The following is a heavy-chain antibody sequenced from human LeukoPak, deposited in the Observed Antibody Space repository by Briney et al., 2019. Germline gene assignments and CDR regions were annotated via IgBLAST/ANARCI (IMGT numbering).Heavy chain of an antibody. Sequence: ASVKVSCKASGYTFTGYYMHWVRQAPGQGLEWMGWINPNSGGTNYAQKFQGRVTMTRDTSISTAYMELSRLRSDDTAVYYCAVGGADFDWLSPQGHWGQGTLVTVSS. D-gene: IGHD3-9*01. V-gene: IGHV1-2*02. CDR2: INPNSGGT. CDR1: GYTFTGYY. CDR3: AVGGADFDWLSPQGH. J-gene: IGHJ4*02.